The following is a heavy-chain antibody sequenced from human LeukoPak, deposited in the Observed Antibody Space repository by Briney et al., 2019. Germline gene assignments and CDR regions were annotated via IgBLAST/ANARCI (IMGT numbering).Heavy chain of an antibody. CDR2: IYSDGSRT. CDR3: ARSGRGGAFDI. CDR1: GFTFSSYG. J-gene: IGHJ3*02. D-gene: IGHD1-26*01. Sequence: PGGSLRLSCAASGFTFSSYGMHWVRQGPGKGLVWVSRIYSDGSRTTYADSVKGRFTISGDNAKNTLYLQMNSLRAEDTAVYYCARSGRGGAFDIWGHGTMVTVSS. V-gene: IGHV3-74*01.